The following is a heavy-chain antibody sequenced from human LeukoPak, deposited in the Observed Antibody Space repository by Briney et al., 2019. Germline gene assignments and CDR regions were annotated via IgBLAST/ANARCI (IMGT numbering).Heavy chain of an antibody. J-gene: IGHJ4*02. CDR3: ASHRNWGSYYPYLFDF. CDR2: IIPIFGTA. V-gene: IGHV1-69*13. CDR1: GGTFSSYA. D-gene: IGHD1-26*01. Sequence: SVKVSCKASGGTFSSYAISWVRQAPGQGLEWMGGIIPIFGTANYAQKFQGRVTITADESTSTAYMELSRLRSEDTAVYYCASHRNWGSYYPYLFDFWGQGTLVT.